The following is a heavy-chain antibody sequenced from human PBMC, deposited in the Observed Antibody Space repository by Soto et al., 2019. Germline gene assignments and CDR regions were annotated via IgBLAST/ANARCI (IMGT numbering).Heavy chain of an antibody. CDR1: GFTFSTHW. CDR2: INSDGSGT. V-gene: IGHV3-74*01. D-gene: IGHD3-16*01. Sequence: GGSLRLSCAASGFTFSTHWMHWVRQAPGKGLVWVSRINSDGSGTNYLHSVRGRFSISRDSAGNALHLTMNYLSAEDTGVYFCARDIGFDYVNWGQGTLVTVSS. J-gene: IGHJ4*02. CDR3: ARDIGFDYVN.